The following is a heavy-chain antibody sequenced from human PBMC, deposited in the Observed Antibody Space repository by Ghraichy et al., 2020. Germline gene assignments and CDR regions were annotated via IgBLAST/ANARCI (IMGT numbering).Heavy chain of an antibody. Sequence: GGSLRLSCPPSGSTLHTSGLLWHRETPYNGLQWVANTNQDGRQKYHVDSVKGRFTISRDNAKNSLYLQMNSLRVEDTGLYYCARGFGKGTVDFWGQGTLVTVPS. CDR1: GSTLHTSG. D-gene: IGHD1-1*01. CDR3: ARGFGKGTVDF. CDR2: TNQDGRQK. J-gene: IGHJ4*02. V-gene: IGHV3-7*03.